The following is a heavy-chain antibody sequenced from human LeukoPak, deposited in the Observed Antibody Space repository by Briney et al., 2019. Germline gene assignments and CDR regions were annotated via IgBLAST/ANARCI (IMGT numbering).Heavy chain of an antibody. CDR3: ARPDCSSTSCLNAFDI. CDR1: GYTFTGYY. CDR2: INPNSGGT. V-gene: IGHV1-2*06. J-gene: IGHJ3*02. Sequence: ASVKVSCKASGYTFTGYYMHWVRQAPGQGLEWMGRINPNSGGTNYAQKFQGRVTMTRDTSISIAYMELNRLRSDDTAVYYCARPDCSSTSCLNAFDIWGQGTMVTVSS. D-gene: IGHD2-2*01.